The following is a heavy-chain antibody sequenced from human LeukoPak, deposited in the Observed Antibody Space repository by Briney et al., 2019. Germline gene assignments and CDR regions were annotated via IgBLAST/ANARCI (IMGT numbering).Heavy chain of an antibody. Sequence: GGSLRLSCAASGFTFRNYVMNWVRQAPGKGLEWVSGISGSGGSTYYANSVKGRFTISRDNSKNTLYLQMGSLRAEDMAVYYCATTLVPARPHYYYYMDVWGKGTTATVSS. J-gene: IGHJ6*03. CDR2: ISGSGGST. CDR3: ATTLVPARPHYYYYMDV. D-gene: IGHD6-6*01. V-gene: IGHV3-64*01. CDR1: GFTFRNYV.